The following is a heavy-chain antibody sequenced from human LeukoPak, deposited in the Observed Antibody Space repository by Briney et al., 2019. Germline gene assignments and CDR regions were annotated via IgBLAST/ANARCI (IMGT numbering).Heavy chain of an antibody. J-gene: IGHJ6*02. CDR3: ARSTELSDPYFYYGMDV. V-gene: IGHV3-48*04. CDR1: GFIFKNYG. Sequence: GGPLHLSCAASGFIFKNYGLTWARRAPGKGLEGIANISSASGTIYNEDPGKGQFTISRDNANNSLYLQMNSLRAEDTAIYYCARSTELSDPYFYYGMDVWGRGTTVTVSS. D-gene: IGHD1-26*01. CDR2: ISSASGTI.